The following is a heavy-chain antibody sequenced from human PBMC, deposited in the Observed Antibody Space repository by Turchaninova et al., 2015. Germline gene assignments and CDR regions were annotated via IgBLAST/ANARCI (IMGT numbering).Heavy chain of an antibody. CDR3: AKIFRTLFFTHRAFDV. CDR1: VFNFKDYG. Sequence: EEHLEESGGALVPPGGSLELSCAACVFNFKDYGMVWVRQAPEKGLEWVANINQEVSEKYYVDSVKGRFTISRDNAKNSLFLQMNSLRAEDTAIYYCAKIFRTLFFTHRAFDVWGQGTMVAVSS. J-gene: IGHJ3*01. CDR2: INQEVSEK. V-gene: IGHV3-7*03. D-gene: IGHD3-9*01.